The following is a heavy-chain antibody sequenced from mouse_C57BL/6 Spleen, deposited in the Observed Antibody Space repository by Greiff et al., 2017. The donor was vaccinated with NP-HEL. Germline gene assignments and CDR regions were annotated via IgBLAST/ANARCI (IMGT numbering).Heavy chain of an antibody. V-gene: IGHV1-39*01. J-gene: IGHJ1*03. CDR2: INPNYGTT. D-gene: IGHD1-1*01. Sequence: EVQLQQSGPELVKPGASVKISCKASGYSFTDYNMNWVKQRNGKSLEWIGVINPNYGTTSYNQKFKGKATLTVDQSSSTAYMQLNSLTSEDSAVYYCARWDYYGSHWYFDVWGTGTTVTVSS. CDR3: ARWDYYGSHWYFDV. CDR1: GYSFTDYN.